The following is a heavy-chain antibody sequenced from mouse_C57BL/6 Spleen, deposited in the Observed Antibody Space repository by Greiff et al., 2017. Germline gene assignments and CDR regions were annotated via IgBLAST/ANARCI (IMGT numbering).Heavy chain of an antibody. CDR3: AREGDLTGPVAY. Sequence: VQLKESGGGLVKPGGSLKLSCAASGFTFSSYAMSWVRQTPEKRLEWVATISDGGSYTYYPDNVKGRFTISRDTAKNNLYLQMSHLKSEDTAMYYCAREGDLTGPVAYWGQGTLVTVSA. V-gene: IGHV5-4*01. D-gene: IGHD4-1*01. J-gene: IGHJ3*01. CDR2: ISDGGSYT. CDR1: GFTFSSYA.